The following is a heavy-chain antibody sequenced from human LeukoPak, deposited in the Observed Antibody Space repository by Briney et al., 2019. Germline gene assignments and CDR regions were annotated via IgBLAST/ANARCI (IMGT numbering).Heavy chain of an antibody. Sequence: PSETLSLTCAVYGGSFSGYYWSWIRQPPGKGLEWIGEINHSGSTNYNPSLKNRVTISVDTSKNQFSLKLSSVTAADTAVYYCARRYQLGRFDYWGQGTLVTVSS. J-gene: IGHJ4*02. V-gene: IGHV4-34*01. CDR2: INHSGST. D-gene: IGHD2-2*01. CDR1: GGSFSGYY. CDR3: ARRYQLGRFDY.